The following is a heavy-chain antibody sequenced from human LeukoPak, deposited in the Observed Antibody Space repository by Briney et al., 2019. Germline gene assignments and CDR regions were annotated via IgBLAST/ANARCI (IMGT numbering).Heavy chain of an antibody. Sequence: ASVKVSCKASGYTFTSYGISWVRQAPGQGLEWMGWISAYNGNTSYAQKLQGRVTMTTDTSTSTAYMELRSLRSDDTAVYYCARDRQWLSFYYYYYGMDVWGQGTTVTVSS. CDR1: GYTFTSYG. CDR2: ISAYNGNT. CDR3: ARDRQWLSFYYYYYGMDV. J-gene: IGHJ6*02. V-gene: IGHV1-18*01. D-gene: IGHD6-19*01.